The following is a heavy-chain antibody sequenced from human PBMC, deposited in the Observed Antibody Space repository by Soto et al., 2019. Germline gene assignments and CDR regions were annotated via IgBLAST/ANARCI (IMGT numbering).Heavy chain of an antibody. CDR1: GFTFSSYS. CDR3: ARDVGPHYFDY. CDR2: ISSSSSYI. V-gene: IGHV3-21*01. J-gene: IGHJ4*02. Sequence: GESLKISCAASGFTFSSYSMNWVRQAPGKGLEWVSSISSSSSYIYYADSVKGRFTISRDNAKNSLYLQMNSLRAEDTAVYYCARDVGPHYFDYWGQGTLVTVSS. D-gene: IGHD1-26*01.